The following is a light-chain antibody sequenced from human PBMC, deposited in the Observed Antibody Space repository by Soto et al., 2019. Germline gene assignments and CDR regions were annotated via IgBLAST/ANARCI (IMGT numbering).Light chain of an antibody. CDR3: QQRSNWPPLFT. CDR2: DAS. J-gene: IGKJ3*01. Sequence: EIVLTQSPATLSLSPGERATLPSRASQSVSSYLAWYQQKPGQPPRLLIYDASNRATGIPARFSGSGSGTDFTLTISSLEPEDFAVYYCQQRSNWPPLFTFGPGTKVDIK. V-gene: IGKV3-11*01. CDR1: QSVSSY.